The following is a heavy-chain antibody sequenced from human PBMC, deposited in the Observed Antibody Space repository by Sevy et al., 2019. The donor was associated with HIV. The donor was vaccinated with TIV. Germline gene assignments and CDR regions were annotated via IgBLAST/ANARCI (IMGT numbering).Heavy chain of an antibody. CDR3: ARSRSNYGDYYSDY. Sequence: GGSLRLSCAASGFTFSAYYMTWIRQAPGKGLEWVSYISGAGTYTNYVESVKGRFTISRDNSKNSLYLQMNSLRAEDTAVYFCARSRSNYGDYYSDYWGQGILVTVSS. J-gene: IGHJ4*02. CDR2: ISGAGTYT. CDR1: GFTFSAYY. V-gene: IGHV3-11*06. D-gene: IGHD4-17*01.